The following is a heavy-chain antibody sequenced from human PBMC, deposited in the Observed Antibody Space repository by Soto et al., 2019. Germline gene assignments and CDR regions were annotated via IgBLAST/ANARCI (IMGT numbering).Heavy chain of an antibody. CDR1: VFTFSNYA. Sequence: EVHLLESGGGLVQPGGSLRLSCAASVFTFSNYARNWVRQAPGKGLEWVSAISNSVGGTHYADSVKGRFTIARDNDKNAVYLKMSSLRAEDTAVYYCAKVFDPDRGNYFDFWGQGTLVTVAS. D-gene: IGHD3-9*01. CDR3: AKVFDPDRGNYFDF. J-gene: IGHJ4*02. CDR2: ISNSVGGT. V-gene: IGHV3-23*01.